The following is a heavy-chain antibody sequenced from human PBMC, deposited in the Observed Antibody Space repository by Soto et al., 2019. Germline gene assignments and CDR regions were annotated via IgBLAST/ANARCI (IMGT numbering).Heavy chain of an antibody. D-gene: IGHD6-19*01. J-gene: IGHJ6*02. CDR1: GYSFTSYW. Sequence: GESLKISCKGSGYSFTSYWIGWVRQMPGKGLEWMGIIYPGDSDTRYSPSFQGQVTISADKSISTAYLQWSSLKASDTAMYYCARGVSIAVAGTAYYYGMDVWGQGTTVTVSS. CDR3: ARGVSIAVAGTAYYYGMDV. V-gene: IGHV5-51*01. CDR2: IYPGDSDT.